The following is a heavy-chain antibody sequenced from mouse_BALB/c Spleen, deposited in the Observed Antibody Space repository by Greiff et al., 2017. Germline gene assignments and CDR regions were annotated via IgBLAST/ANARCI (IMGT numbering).Heavy chain of an antibody. J-gene: IGHJ2*01. CDR1: GFTFSSFG. CDR2: ISSGSSTI. D-gene: IGHD1-1*01. Sequence: EVHLVESGGGLVQPGGSRKLSCAASGFTFSSFGMHWVRQAPEKGLEWVAYISSGSSTIYYADTVKGRFTISRDNPKNSLFLQMTSLRSEDTAMYYCAILTPYYFDYWGQGTTLTVSS. V-gene: IGHV5-17*02. CDR3: AILTPYYFDY.